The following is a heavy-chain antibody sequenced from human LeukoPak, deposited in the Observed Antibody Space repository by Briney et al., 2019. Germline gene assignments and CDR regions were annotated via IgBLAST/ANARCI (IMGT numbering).Heavy chain of an antibody. CDR1: GYTFTSYG. D-gene: IGHD3-9*01. Sequence: ASVKVSCKASGYTFTSYGISWVRQAPGQGLEWMGWISAYNGNTNYAQKVQGRVTMTTDTSTSTVYMELRSLRSADTAVYYCARSPHILTGENFDYWGQGTLLTVSS. CDR3: ARSPHILTGENFDY. V-gene: IGHV1-18*01. J-gene: IGHJ4*02. CDR2: ISAYNGNT.